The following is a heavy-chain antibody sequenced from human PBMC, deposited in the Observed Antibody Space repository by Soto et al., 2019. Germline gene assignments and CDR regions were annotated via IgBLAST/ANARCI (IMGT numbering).Heavy chain of an antibody. CDR1: AGSISTYY. J-gene: IGHJ4*02. CDR2: IYYSGST. Sequence: SETLSLTCTVSAGSISTYYWSWIRQPPGKGLEWIGYIYYSGSTNYNPSLKSRVTISVDTSKNQFSLKLSSVTAADTAVYYCARVFSYYDSRGYYPFDYWGQGTLVTVSS. V-gene: IGHV4-59*01. CDR3: ARVFSYYDSRGYYPFDY. D-gene: IGHD3-22*01.